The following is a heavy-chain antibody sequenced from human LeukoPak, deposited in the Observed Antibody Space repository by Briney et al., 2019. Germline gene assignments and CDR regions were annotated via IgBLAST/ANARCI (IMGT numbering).Heavy chain of an antibody. CDR1: GYTFTGYY. J-gene: IGHJ4*02. V-gene: IGHV1-2*06. CDR2: LNPNSGGT. CDR3: AREGAYWFDSSGTLGNDY. Sequence: ASVKVSCKASGYTFTGYYMHWVRQAPGQGLEWMGRLNPNSGGTNYAQKFQGRITMTRDTPISTAYMELSNLRSDDTAVYYCAREGAYWFDSSGTLGNDYWGQGTLVTVSS. D-gene: IGHD3-22*01.